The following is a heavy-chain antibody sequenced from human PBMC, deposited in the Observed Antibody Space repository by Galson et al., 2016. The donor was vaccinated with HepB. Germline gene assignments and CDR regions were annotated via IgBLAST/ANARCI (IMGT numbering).Heavy chain of an antibody. D-gene: IGHD5-24*01. CDR1: GYSSTRYG. V-gene: IGHV1-18*01. Sequence: SVKVSCKASGYSSTRYGITWVRQAPGEGLEWMGSINIDDGDTRFVEKYQGRVTITADESTSTAYMELSSLRSEDTAVYYCARVRDGYNHYYYYGMDVWGQGTTVTVPS. J-gene: IGHJ6*02. CDR3: ARVRDGYNHYYYYGMDV. CDR2: INIDDGDT.